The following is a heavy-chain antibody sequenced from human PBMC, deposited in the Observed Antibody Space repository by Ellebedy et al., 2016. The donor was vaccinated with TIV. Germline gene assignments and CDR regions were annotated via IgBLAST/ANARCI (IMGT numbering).Heavy chain of an antibody. J-gene: IGHJ6*02. CDR3: AAGSVSSSSRELALETKEYYYYYGMDV. D-gene: IGHD6-13*01. CDR1: GGSISSYY. CDR2: FYTSGST. V-gene: IGHV4-4*07. Sequence: MPSETLSLTCTVSGGSISSYYWSWIRQPAGKGLEWIGRFYTSGSTNYNPSLKSRVTMSVDTSKNQFSLKLSSVTSADTAVYYCAAGSVSSSSRELALETKEYYYYYGMDVWGQGTTVTVSS.